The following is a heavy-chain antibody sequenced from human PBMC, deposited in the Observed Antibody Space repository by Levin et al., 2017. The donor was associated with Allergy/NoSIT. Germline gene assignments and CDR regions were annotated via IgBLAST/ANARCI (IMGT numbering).Heavy chain of an antibody. D-gene: IGHD6-13*01. Sequence: PGGSLRLSCAASGFTFDDYGMSWVRQAPGKGLEWVSGINWNGGSTGYADSVKGRFTISRDNAKNSLYLQMNSLRAEDTALYYCARVGGSWEDEYPQSVGPYYFDYWGQGTLVTVSS. V-gene: IGHV3-20*04. CDR2: INWNGGST. J-gene: IGHJ4*02. CDR3: ARVGGSWEDEYPQSVGPYYFDY. CDR1: GFTFDDYG.